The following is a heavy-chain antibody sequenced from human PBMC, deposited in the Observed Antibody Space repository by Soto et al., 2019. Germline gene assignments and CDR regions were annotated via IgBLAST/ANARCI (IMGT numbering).Heavy chain of an antibody. CDR2: IYPGDSDT. D-gene: IGHD2-21*01. CDR1: VYIFTNYW. J-gene: IGHJ4*01. V-gene: IGHV5-51*01. CDR3: ASLANIFDFDN. Sequence: GESLKISCQGSVYIFTNYWIGWVRQMPVKGLEWMGIIYPGDSDTRYSPSFQGQVTISADKSISTAYLQWSSLKASDTAMYYCASLANIFDFDNWGHGTRVTVSS.